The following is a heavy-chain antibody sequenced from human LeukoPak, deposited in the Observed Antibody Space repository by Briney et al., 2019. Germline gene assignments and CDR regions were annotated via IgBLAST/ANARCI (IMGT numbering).Heavy chain of an antibody. J-gene: IGHJ4*02. CDR2: INHSGST. CDR3: ARGLVRVSIGLFDY. CDR1: GGSFSGYY. D-gene: IGHD2-8*01. V-gene: IGHV4-34*01. Sequence: RTSETLSLTCAVYGGSFSGYYWSWMREPPGKGLEWIGEINHSGSTKYNPSLKSRVTISVDTSKNQFSLKLSSVTAADTAVYYCARGLVRVSIGLFDYWGQGTLVTVSS.